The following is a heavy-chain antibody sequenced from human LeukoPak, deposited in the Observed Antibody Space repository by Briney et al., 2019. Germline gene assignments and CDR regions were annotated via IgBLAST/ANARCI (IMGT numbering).Heavy chain of an antibody. V-gene: IGHV1-2*02. Sequence: GASVKVSCKASGYTFTGYYMHWVRQAPGQGLEWMGWINPNSGGTNYAQKFQGRVTMTRDTSISTAYMELSRLRSDDTAVYYCARGPHHYGSGSHYYYYYMDVWGKGTTVTISS. CDR3: ARGPHHYGSGSHYYYYYMDV. CDR1: GYTFTGYY. D-gene: IGHD3-10*01. J-gene: IGHJ6*03. CDR2: INPNSGGT.